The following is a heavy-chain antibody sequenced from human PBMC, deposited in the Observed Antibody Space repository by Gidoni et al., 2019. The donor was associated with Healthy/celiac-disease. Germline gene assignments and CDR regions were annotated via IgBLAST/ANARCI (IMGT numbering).Heavy chain of an antibody. CDR1: GYTFTDYY. J-gene: IGHJ6*02. V-gene: IGHV1-69-2*01. CDR2: VDPEDGET. CDR3: ATDPSNRNYDYYYYGMDV. D-gene: IGHD3-16*01. Sequence: EVQLVQSGAEVKKPGATVKISCKVSGYTFTDYYMHWVQQAPGKGLEWMGLVDPEDGETIYAEKFQGRVTITADTSTDTAYMELSSLRSEDTAVYYCATDPSNRNYDYYYYGMDVWGQGTTVTVSS.